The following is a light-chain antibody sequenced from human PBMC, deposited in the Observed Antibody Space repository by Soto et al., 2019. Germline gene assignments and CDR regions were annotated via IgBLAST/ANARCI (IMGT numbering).Light chain of an antibody. Sequence: QPVLTQTPSVSGTPGQRVNISCYGSSSNIGRNYVYWYHQFPGTAPKLLIYRDNERPSGVPDRVSGSKSGTSASLAISGLRSGDEGDYHCATWDDSLGGPVFGGGTQLTVL. CDR3: ATWDDSLGGPV. V-gene: IGLV1-47*01. CDR1: SSNIGRNY. CDR2: RDN. J-gene: IGLJ2*01.